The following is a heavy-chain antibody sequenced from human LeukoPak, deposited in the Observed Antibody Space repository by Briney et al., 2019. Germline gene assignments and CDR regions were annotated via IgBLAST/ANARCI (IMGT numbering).Heavy chain of an antibody. CDR2: IGPGSSYI. D-gene: IGHD1-26*01. CDR3: ARDRSGTYDAFDI. V-gene: IGHV3-21*01. J-gene: IGHJ3*02. CDR1: GFTFSTYS. Sequence: PGGSLRLSCGASGFTFSTYSMNWVRQAPGKGLEWVSSIGPGSSYIYYADSVKGRFTISRDNAKNSLFLQMSSLRAEDTAAYYCARDRSGTYDAFDIWGQGTMVTVSS.